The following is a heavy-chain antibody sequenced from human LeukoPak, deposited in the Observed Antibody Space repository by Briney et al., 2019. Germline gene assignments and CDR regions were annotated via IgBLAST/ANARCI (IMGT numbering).Heavy chain of an antibody. CDR2: ISGSGGST. Sequence: PGRSLRLSCAASGFTFSSYAMSWVRQAPGKGLEWVSAISGSGGSTYYADSVKGRFTISRDNSKNTLYLQMNSLRAEDTAVYYCAKAPSYYYDSSYYFDYWGQGTLVTVSS. CDR3: AKAPSYYYDSSYYFDY. V-gene: IGHV3-23*01. CDR1: GFTFSSYA. D-gene: IGHD3-22*01. J-gene: IGHJ4*02.